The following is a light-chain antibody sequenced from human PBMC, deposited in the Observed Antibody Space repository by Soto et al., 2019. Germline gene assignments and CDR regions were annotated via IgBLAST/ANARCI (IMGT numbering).Light chain of an antibody. V-gene: IGKV1-5*03. J-gene: IGKJ4*01. CDR1: QSISSW. Sequence: DIQMTQSPSTLSASVGDRVTITCRASQSISSWLAWYQQKPGKAPKLLIYKASSLESGVPSRFSGSGSGTELTLTTSSLQPDDFATDFCQQYNSYPLTCGGGTKVEIK. CDR3: QQYNSYPLT. CDR2: KAS.